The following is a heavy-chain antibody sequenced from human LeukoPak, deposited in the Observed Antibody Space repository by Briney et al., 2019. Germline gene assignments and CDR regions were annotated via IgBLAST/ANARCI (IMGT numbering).Heavy chain of an antibody. V-gene: IGHV4-4*07. J-gene: IGHJ2*01. CDR3: ARVLWFGEWNWYFDL. Sequence: KASETLSLTCTVSGGSISSYYWSWLRQPAGKGLEWIGRIYTSGSTNYNPSLKSRVTLSVDTSKNQFSLKLGSVTAAEPAVYYCARVLWFGEWNWYFDLWGRGTLVTVSS. CDR2: IYTSGST. D-gene: IGHD3-10*01. CDR1: GGSISSYY.